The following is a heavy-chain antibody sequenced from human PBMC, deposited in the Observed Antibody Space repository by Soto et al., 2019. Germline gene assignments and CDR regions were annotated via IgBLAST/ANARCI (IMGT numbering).Heavy chain of an antibody. Sequence: PGGSLRLSCAASGFTFSSYSMNWVRQAPGQGLEWVSYISSSSSTIYYADSVKGRFTISRDNAKNSLYLQMNSLRDEDTAVYYCARISADFGMVILDSYYFDYWGLGTLVTVSS. CDR3: ARISADFGMVILDSYYFDY. J-gene: IGHJ4*02. V-gene: IGHV3-48*02. D-gene: IGHD3-3*01. CDR2: ISSSSSTI. CDR1: GFTFSSYS.